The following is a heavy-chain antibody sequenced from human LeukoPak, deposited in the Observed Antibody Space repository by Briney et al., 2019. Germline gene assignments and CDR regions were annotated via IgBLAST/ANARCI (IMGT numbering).Heavy chain of an antibody. D-gene: IGHD6-13*01. J-gene: IGHJ5*02. CDR1: GFTFSNYV. V-gene: IGHV3-23*01. CDR2: ITGSGGDT. Sequence: PGGSLRLSCVASGFTFSNYVMTWVRQAPGKGLEWVSPITGSGGDTFYPNSVKGRFTISRDDSKNTVYLQMNSLRLEDAAAYYCAKGKAAGLLDWFDPWGRGTLVTVSS. CDR3: AKGKAAGLLDWFDP.